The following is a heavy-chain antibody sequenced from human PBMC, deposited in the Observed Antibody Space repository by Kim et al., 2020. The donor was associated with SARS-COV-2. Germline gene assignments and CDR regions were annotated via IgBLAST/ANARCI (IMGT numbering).Heavy chain of an antibody. D-gene: IGHD3-22*01. Sequence: ADSVKGRFTIARDNSKNTLYLQMNSLRAEDTAVYYCAKDREIVVVSFFDYWGQGTLVTVSS. J-gene: IGHJ4*02. V-gene: IGHV3-23*01. CDR3: AKDREIVVVSFFDY.